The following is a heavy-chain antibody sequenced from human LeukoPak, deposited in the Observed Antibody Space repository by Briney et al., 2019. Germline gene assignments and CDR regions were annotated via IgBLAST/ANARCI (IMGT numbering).Heavy chain of an antibody. CDR1: GFTFSSYS. CDR3: ARAGGGSGSRDY. CDR2: ISSSSSYI. D-gene: IGHD1-26*01. V-gene: IGHV3-21*01. J-gene: IGHJ4*02. Sequence: KSGGSLRLSCAASGFTFSSYSMNWVRQAPGKGLEWVSSISSSSSYIYYADSVKGRFTISRDNAKNSLYLQMNSLRAEDTAVYYCARAGGGSGSRDYWGQGTLVTVSS.